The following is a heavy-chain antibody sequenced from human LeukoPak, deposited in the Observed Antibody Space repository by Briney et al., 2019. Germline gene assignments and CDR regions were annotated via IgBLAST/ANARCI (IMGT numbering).Heavy chain of an antibody. V-gene: IGHV3-23*01. J-gene: IGHJ4*02. CDR3: ADPPNADY. Sequence: PGGSLRLSCAASGFTFSNYAMSWVRQAPGKGLEWVSSIGGSDGRTYYAESVQDRFTISRDNSKKTLYLQMNSLRVEDTAVYFCADPPNADYWGQGTLVTVSS. CDR1: GFTFSNYA. D-gene: IGHD4/OR15-4a*01. CDR2: IGGSDGRT.